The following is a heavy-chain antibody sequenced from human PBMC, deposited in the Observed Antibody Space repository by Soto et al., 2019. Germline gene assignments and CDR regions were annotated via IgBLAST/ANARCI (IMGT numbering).Heavy chain of an antibody. V-gene: IGHV4-39*01. CDR3: ARHLGITMIVVVITRGFDP. J-gene: IGHJ5*02. Sequence: SETLSLTCTVSGGSISSSSYYWGWIRQPPGKGLEWIGSIYYSGSTYYNPSLKSRVTISVDTSKNQFSLKLSSVTAADTAVYYCARHLGITMIVVVITRGFDPWGQGTLVTVS. CDR1: GGSISSSSYY. D-gene: IGHD3-22*01. CDR2: IYYSGST.